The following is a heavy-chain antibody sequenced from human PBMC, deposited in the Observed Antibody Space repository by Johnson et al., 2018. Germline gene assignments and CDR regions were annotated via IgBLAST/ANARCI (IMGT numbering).Heavy chain of an antibody. CDR3: AKRYDGSGYYYGPVAFDV. CDR2: INQDGNEE. J-gene: IGHJ3*01. V-gene: IGHV3-7*01. Sequence: VQLQESGGGLVQPGGSLRLSCAVSGFTFSGYWMSWVRQAPGKGLEWVANINQDGNEEYYVGSVKGRFTISRDNAKNSVFLQMNSLRAEDTAVDYCAKRYDGSGYYYGPVAFDVWGRGTMVTVSS. CDR1: GFTFSGYW. D-gene: IGHD3-22*01.